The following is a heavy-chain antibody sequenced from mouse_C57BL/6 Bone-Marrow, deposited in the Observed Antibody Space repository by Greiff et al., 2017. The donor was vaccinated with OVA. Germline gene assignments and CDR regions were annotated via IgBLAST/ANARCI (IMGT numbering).Heavy chain of an antibody. J-gene: IGHJ4*01. Sequence: QVQLQQSGAELARPGASVKLSCKASGYTFTSYGISWVKQRTGQGLEWIGEIYPRSGNTYYNEKFKGKATLTADKSSSTAYMELRSLTSEDSAVYFCAVYDGCAMDYWGQGISVTVSS. D-gene: IGHD2-3*01. CDR3: AVYDGCAMDY. CDR2: IYPRSGNT. V-gene: IGHV1-81*01. CDR1: GYTFTSYG.